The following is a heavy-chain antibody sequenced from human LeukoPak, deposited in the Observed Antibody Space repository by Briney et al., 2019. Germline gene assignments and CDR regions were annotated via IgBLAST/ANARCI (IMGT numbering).Heavy chain of an antibody. D-gene: IGHD2-15*01. V-gene: IGHV3-30*02. J-gene: IGHJ4*02. CDR3: AKRGSGVDY. Sequence: PGGSLRLSCAASEIIFSSYDLHWVRQAPGKGLEWVAFISYDGSNKYYADSVKGRFTISRDNSKNTLYLQMNSLRAEDTAVYYCAKRGSGVDYWGRGTLVTVSS. CDR1: EIIFSSYD. CDR2: ISYDGSNK.